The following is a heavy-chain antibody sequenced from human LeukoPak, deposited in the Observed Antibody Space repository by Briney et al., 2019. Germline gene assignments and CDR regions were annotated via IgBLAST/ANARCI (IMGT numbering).Heavy chain of an antibody. V-gene: IGHV3-23*01. CDR2: ISASGGST. D-gene: IGHD1-26*01. CDR1: GFTFSSYA. CDR3: AKAPSGSYVPFEF. J-gene: IGHJ4*02. Sequence: GGSLRLSCAASGFTFSSYAMSWVRQAPGKGLEWVSGISASGGSTYYADSVKGRFTISRDNSKNTLYLQMNSLRAEDTAVYYCAKAPSGSYVPFEFWGQGTLVTVSS.